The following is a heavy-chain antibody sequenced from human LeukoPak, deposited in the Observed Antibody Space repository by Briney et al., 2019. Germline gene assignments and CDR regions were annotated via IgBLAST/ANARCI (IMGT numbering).Heavy chain of an antibody. J-gene: IGHJ3*02. Sequence: PGGSLRLSCAASGFTVSSNYMSWVRQAPGKGLEWVSVIYSGGSTYYADSVKGRFTISRDNSKNTLYLQMNSLRAEDTAVYYCAREGSYDYGLSDAFDIWGQGTMVTVSS. D-gene: IGHD4-17*01. CDR3: AREGSYDYGLSDAFDI. V-gene: IGHV3-53*01. CDR1: GFTVSSNY. CDR2: IYSGGST.